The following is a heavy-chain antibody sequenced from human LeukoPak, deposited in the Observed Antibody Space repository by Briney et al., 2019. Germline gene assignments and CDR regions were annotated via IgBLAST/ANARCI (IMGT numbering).Heavy chain of an antibody. V-gene: IGHV1-8*03. CDR1: GYTFTSYD. J-gene: IGHJ5*02. D-gene: IGHD3-3*01. CDR3: ARPLRFLEWSFDP. CDR2: MNPNSGNT. Sequence: ASVKVSCKASGYTFTSYDINWVRQATGQGLERMGWMNPNSGNTGYAQKFQGRVTITRNTSISTAYMELSSLRSEDTAVYYCARPLRFLEWSFDPWGQGTLVTVSS.